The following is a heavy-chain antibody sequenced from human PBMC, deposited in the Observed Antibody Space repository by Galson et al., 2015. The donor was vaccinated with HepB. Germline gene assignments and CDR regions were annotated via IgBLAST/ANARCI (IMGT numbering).Heavy chain of an antibody. D-gene: IGHD3-16*01. V-gene: IGHV6-1*01. CDR2: TYYRSKWYS. CDR1: GDIVSTNNVA. Sequence: CAISGDIVSTNNVAWYWIRQSPSRGLEWLARTYYRSKWYSNYALSLKSRASINPDTSKNQFSLVLNSVTPEDTAVYFCARISDVGALDYWGLGTLVTVSS. CDR3: ARISDVGALDY. J-gene: IGHJ4*02.